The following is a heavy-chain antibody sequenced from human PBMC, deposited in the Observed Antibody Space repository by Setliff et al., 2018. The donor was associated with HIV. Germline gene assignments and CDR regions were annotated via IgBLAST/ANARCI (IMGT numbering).Heavy chain of an antibody. CDR1: GFTFKSSG. D-gene: IGHD3-22*01. J-gene: IGHJ3*02. Sequence: GGSLRLSCAASGFTFKSSGMHWVRQAPGRGLEWVAVIWFDVSNKYYRDSVKGRFAISRDNSKSTVTLQMDSLRVDDTAVYYCAKGSLDYYDSSGINAFDIWGQGTMVTV. CDR3: AKGSLDYYDSSGINAFDI. V-gene: IGHV3-33*06. CDR2: IWFDVSNK.